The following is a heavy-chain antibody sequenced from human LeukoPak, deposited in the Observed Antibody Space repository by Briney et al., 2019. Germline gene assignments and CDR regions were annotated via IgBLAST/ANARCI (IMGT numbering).Heavy chain of an antibody. D-gene: IGHD3-10*01. Sequence: PGGSLRLSCAASGFTFSSYGMHWVRQAPGKGLEWVAVIWYDGSNKYYADSVKGRFTISRVNSKNTLYLQMNSLRAEDTAVYYCAKIRGYGSGSYDFDYWGQGTLVTVSS. CDR1: GFTFSSYG. V-gene: IGHV3-33*06. J-gene: IGHJ4*02. CDR2: IWYDGSNK. CDR3: AKIRGYGSGSYDFDY.